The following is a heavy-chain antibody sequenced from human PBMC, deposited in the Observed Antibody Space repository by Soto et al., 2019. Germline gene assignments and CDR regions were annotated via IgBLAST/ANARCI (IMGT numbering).Heavy chain of an antibody. CDR1: GGSISSYY. V-gene: IGHV4-59*01. CDR3: ARWYGGSLDY. CDR2: IYYSGST. D-gene: IGHD4-17*01. Sequence: QVQLQESGPGLVKPSETLSLTCTVSGGSISSYYWSWIRQPPGKGLEWIGYIYYSGSTNYNPSLKGRVTISVDTSMSQFSLKLCSVTAADTAVYYCARWYGGSLDYWGQGTLVPVSS. J-gene: IGHJ4*02.